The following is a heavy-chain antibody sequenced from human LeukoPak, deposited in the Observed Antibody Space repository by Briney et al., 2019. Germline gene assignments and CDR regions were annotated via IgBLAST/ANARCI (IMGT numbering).Heavy chain of an antibody. CDR3: ARDLHSYPLIY. Sequence: ASVKVSCKASGYTFTSYGISWVRQAPGQGLEWLGIINPSGGSTSYAQKFQGRVTMTRDMSTSTVYMELSSLRSEDTAVYYCARDLHSYPLIYWGQGTLVTVSS. J-gene: IGHJ4*02. V-gene: IGHV1-46*01. D-gene: IGHD5-18*01. CDR2: INPSGGST. CDR1: GYTFTSYG.